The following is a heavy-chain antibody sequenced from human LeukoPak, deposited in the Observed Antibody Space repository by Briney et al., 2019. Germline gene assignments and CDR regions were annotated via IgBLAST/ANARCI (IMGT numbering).Heavy chain of an antibody. CDR2: IYPGDSDT. Sequence: GESLKISCKGSGYSFTSYWIGWVRQMPGKGLEWMGIIYPGDSDTRYSPSFQGQVTISADKSISTAYLQWSSLKASDTAMYYCARGDLLWFGGIAPFDPWGQGTLVTVSS. V-gene: IGHV5-51*01. CDR1: GYSFTSYW. D-gene: IGHD3-10*01. CDR3: ARGDLLWFGGIAPFDP. J-gene: IGHJ5*02.